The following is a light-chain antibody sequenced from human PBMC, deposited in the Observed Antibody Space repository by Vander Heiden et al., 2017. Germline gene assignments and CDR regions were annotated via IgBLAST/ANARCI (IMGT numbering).Light chain of an antibody. CDR3: QQRSNWPLT. J-gene: IGKJ4*01. V-gene: IGKV3-11*01. CDR2: DAS. CDR1: QSVSSY. Sequence: VLTQSPATLSLSPGERATLSCRASQSVSSYLAWYQQKPGQAPRLLIYDASNRATGIPARYSGSGSGTDFTLTISSLEPEDFAVYYCQQRSNWPLTFGGGTKVEIK.